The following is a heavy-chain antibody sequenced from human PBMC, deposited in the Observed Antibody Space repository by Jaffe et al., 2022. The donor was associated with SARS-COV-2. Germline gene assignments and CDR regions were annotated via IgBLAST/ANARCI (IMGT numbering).Heavy chain of an antibody. CDR1: GGSISSGSYY. CDR3: ARDQRDGYNSIYGMDV. V-gene: IGHV4-61*02. Sequence: QVQLQESGPGLVKPSQTLSLTCTVSGGSISSGSYYWSWIRQPAGKGLEWIGRIYTSGSTNYNPSLKSRVTISVDTSKNQFSLKLSSVTAADTAVYYCARDQRDGYNSIYGMDVWGQGTTVTVSS. D-gene: IGHD5-12*01. J-gene: IGHJ6*02. CDR2: IYTSGST.